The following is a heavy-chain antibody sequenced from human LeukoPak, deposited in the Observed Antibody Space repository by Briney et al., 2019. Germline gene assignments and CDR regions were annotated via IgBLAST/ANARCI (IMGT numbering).Heavy chain of an antibody. Sequence: GASVRVSYTASEYTFTGYYMHWGRQAPGQGLEWMGWINPNSGGTNYAQKFQGRVTMPRDTSISTAYMELSRLRSDDTAVYYCARVDQQKYYFDYWGQGTLVTVSS. D-gene: IGHD6-13*01. J-gene: IGHJ4*02. CDR2: INPNSGGT. V-gene: IGHV1-2*02. CDR1: EYTFTGYY. CDR3: ARVDQQKYYFDY.